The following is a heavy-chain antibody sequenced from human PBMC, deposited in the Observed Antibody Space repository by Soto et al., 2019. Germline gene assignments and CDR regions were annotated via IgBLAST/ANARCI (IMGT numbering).Heavy chain of an antibody. CDR1: GGSISSSSYY. J-gene: IGHJ2*01. Sequence: SETLSLTCTVSGGSISSSSYYWGWIRQPPGKGLEWIGSIYYSGSTYYNPSLKSRVTISVDTSKNQFSLKLSSVTAADTAVYYCARPDYGDYGWYFDLWGRGTLVTVSS. CDR3: ARPDYGDYGWYFDL. V-gene: IGHV4-39*01. D-gene: IGHD4-17*01. CDR2: IYYSGST.